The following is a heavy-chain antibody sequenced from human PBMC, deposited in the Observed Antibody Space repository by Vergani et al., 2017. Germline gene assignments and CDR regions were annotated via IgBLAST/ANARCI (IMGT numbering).Heavy chain of an antibody. CDR3: AREPQWLVSYYGMDV. Sequence: QVQLVQSGAEVKKPGASVKVSCKASGYTFTGYYMHWVRQAPGQGLEWMGWINPIFGTANYAQKFQGRVTITADESTSTAYMELSSLRSEDTAVYYCAREPQWLVSYYGMDVWGQGTTVTVSS. D-gene: IGHD6-19*01. CDR1: GYTFTGYY. CDR2: INPIFGTA. V-gene: IGHV1-69*01. J-gene: IGHJ6*02.